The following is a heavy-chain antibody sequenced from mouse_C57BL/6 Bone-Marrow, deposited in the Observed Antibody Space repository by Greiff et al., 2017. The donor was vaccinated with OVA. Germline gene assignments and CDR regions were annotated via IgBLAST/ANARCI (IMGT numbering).Heavy chain of an antibody. CDR2: IDPENGDT. CDR1: GFNIKDDY. D-gene: IGHD2-4*01. V-gene: IGHV14-4*01. CDR3: TTVDYDVNWYFDV. Sequence: EVKLQESGAELVRPGASVKLSCTASGFNIKDDYMHWVKQRPEQGLEWIGWIDPENGDTEYASKFQGKATITADTSSNTAYLQLSSLTSEDTAVYYCTTVDYDVNWYFDVWGTGTTVTVSS. J-gene: IGHJ1*03.